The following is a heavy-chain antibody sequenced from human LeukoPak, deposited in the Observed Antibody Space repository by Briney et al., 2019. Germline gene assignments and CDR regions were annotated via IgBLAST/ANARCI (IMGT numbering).Heavy chain of an antibody. J-gene: IGHJ5*02. CDR1: GGTFSSYA. V-gene: IGHV1-69*04. D-gene: IGHD6-19*01. CDR3: ARIAVAGTNWFDP. Sequence: AASVKVSCKASGGTFSSYAISWVRQAPGQGLEWMGRIIPILGIANYAQKFQGRVTITADKSTSTAYMELSSLRSEDTAVYYCARIAVAGTNWFDPWGQGTLVTVSS. CDR2: IIPILGIA.